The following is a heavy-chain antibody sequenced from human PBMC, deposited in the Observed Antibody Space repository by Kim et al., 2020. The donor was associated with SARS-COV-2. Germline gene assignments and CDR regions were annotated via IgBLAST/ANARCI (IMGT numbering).Heavy chain of an antibody. D-gene: IGHD6-19*01. CDR1: GGSISSSSYY. V-gene: IGHV4-39*01. CDR3: ARLAAVAGTGTYYYYGMDV. J-gene: IGHJ6*02. CDR2: IYYSGST. Sequence: SETLSLTCTVSGGSISSSSYYWGWIRQPPGKGLEWIGSIYYSGSTYYNPSLKSRVTISVDTSKNQFSLKLSSVTAADTAVYYCARLAAVAGTGTYYYYGMDVWGQGTTVTVSS.